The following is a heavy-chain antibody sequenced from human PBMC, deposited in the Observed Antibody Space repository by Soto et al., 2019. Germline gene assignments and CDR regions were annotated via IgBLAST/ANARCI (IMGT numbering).Heavy chain of an antibody. V-gene: IGHV3-23*04. Sequence: VQLVQSGAEVKKPGSSVKVSCKASGGTFSSYAMSWVRQAPGKGLEWVSAISGSGGSTYYADSVKGRFTISRDNSKNTLYLQMNSLRAEDTAVYYCAKYGSSWPPNGFDPWGQGTLVTVSS. D-gene: IGHD6-13*01. J-gene: IGHJ5*02. CDR2: ISGSGGST. CDR3: AKYGSSWPPNGFDP. CDR1: GGTFSSYA.